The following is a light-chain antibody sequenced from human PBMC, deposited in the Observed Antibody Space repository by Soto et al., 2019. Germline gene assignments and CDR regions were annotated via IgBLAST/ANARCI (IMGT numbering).Light chain of an antibody. Sequence: QSVLTQPPSASGSPGQSVTISCSGTKNDIGVYDFVSWYQHHPGKAPRLIIYEVVQRPSGVPDRFSGSKSGNTASLTIFGLQLEDEAVYYCSSYTSGSTLPWVFGTGTKLTVL. CDR3: SSYTSGSTLPWV. V-gene: IGLV2-8*01. J-gene: IGLJ1*01. CDR1: KNDIGVYDF. CDR2: EVV.